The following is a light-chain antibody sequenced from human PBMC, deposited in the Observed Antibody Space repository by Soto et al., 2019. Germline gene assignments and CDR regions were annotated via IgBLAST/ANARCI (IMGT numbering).Light chain of an antibody. Sequence: DIQMTQSPSSLSASVGDRVTVTCRTSQNIYNYLNWYQQRPGKAPKLLIYAATSVQSGVPSRFSGSGSGTDFTLTISSLQPEDFAIYYCQQTHSTPVTFVQGTRLDVK. J-gene: IGKJ5*01. CDR2: AAT. V-gene: IGKV1-39*01. CDR3: QQTHSTPVT. CDR1: QNIYNY.